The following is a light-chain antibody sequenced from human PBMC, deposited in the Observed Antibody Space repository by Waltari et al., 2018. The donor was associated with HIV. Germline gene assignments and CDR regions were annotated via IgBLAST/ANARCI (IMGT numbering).Light chain of an antibody. V-gene: IGLV1-44*01. J-gene: IGLJ3*02. CDR1: SSNIGSNT. CDR2: SNN. CDR3: AAWDDSLNGWV. Sequence: QSVLTQPPSASGTPGQRVTISWSGSSSNIGSNTINWYQQLPGTAPKLLIYSNNQRPSGVPDRVSGSKSGSSASLAISGLQSEDESDYYCAAWDDSLNGWVFGGGTKLTVL.